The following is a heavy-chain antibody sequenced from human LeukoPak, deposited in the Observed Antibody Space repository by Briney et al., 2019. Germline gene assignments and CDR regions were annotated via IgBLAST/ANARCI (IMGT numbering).Heavy chain of an antibody. J-gene: IGHJ4*02. CDR2: ISGSGGST. CDR1: GFTFTTYT. V-gene: IGHV3-23*01. D-gene: IGHD3-9*01. CDR3: AKDLYYDILTDYPSFDY. Sequence: GGSLRLSCAASGFTFTTYTMSWVRQAPGKGLEWASAISGSGGSTYYADSVKGRFTISRDNSKNTLYLQMNSLRAEDTAVYYCAKDLYYDILTDYPSFDYWGQGTLVTVSS.